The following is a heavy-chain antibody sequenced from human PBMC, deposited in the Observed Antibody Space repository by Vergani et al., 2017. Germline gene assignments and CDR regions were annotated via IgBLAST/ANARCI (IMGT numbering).Heavy chain of an antibody. CDR1: EFTFSNYA. CDR2: ISGSGVSE. V-gene: IGHV3-23*01. D-gene: IGHD3-10*01. CDR3: AKQYFVSGNYLFDY. Sequence: EVPLLESGGGLVQPGGSLRLTFAASEFTFSNYAMNWVRQAPGKGLEWVSGISGSGVSEYYTDSVKGRFTISRDNSKNMLFLQMNNLRTEDTAIYYCAKQYFVSGNYLFDYWGQGTLVTVSS. J-gene: IGHJ4*02.